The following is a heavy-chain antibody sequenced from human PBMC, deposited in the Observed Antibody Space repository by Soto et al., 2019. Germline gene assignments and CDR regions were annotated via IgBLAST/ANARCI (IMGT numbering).Heavy chain of an antibody. CDR2: IYYSGST. D-gene: IGHD6-13*01. V-gene: IGHV4-59*01. CDR3: ARGAAAEDGI. J-gene: IGHJ3*02. Sequence: QVQLQESGPRLVKPSETLSLTCTVSGGSISSYYWSWIRQPPGKGLEWIGYIYYSGSTNYNPSLKIRVTITAETSKTQLSLKLSAGNAADTAGYYCARGAAAEDGIWGQGTMVTVSS. CDR1: GGSISSYY.